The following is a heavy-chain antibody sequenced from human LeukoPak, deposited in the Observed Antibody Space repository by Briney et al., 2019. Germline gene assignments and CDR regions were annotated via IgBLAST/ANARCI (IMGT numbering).Heavy chain of an antibody. CDR1: GGTFSSYA. J-gene: IGHJ4*02. Sequence: SVKVSCKASGGTFSSYAISWVRQAPGQGLEWMGGIIPIFGTANYAQKFQGRVTITADESTSTAYMELSSLRSEDPAVYYCASGRDLYYFDYWGQGTLVTVSS. D-gene: IGHD5-24*01. V-gene: IGHV1-69*01. CDR3: ASGRDLYYFDY. CDR2: IIPIFGTA.